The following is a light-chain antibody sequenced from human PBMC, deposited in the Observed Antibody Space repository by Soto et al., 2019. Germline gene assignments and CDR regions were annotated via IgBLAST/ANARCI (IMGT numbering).Light chain of an antibody. CDR1: SSDIGVYNY. Sequence: QSVLAQPASVSGSPGQSITISCTGGSSDIGVYNYVSWYQQHPGKAPKLLISEVSNRPSGVSNRFSGSKSGNTASLSISGLQADDEASYYCSSYSSTSTYVFGPGTKLTVL. CDR2: EVS. CDR3: SSYSSTSTYV. J-gene: IGLJ1*01. V-gene: IGLV2-14*01.